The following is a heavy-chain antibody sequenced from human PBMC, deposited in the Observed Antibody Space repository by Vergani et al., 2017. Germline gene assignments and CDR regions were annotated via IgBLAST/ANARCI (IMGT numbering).Heavy chain of an antibody. CDR3: AKDGPSLTGDANTFDY. J-gene: IGHJ4*02. Sequence: EVQLLESGGGLVQPGGSLRLSCAASGFTFSSYAMSWVRQAPGKGLGWVSAISGSGGSTYYADSVKGRFTISRDNSKNTLYLQMNSLRAEDTAVYYCAKDGPSLTGDANTFDYWGQGTLVTVSS. D-gene: IGHD7-27*01. CDR2: ISGSGGST. V-gene: IGHV3-23*01. CDR1: GFTFSSYA.